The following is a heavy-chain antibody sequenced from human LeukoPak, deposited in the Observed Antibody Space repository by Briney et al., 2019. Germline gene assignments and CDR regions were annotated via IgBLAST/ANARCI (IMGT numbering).Heavy chain of an antibody. CDR1: GYTFTSYG. CDR2: ISAYNGNT. Sequence: GASVKVSCKASGYTFTSYGISWVRQAPGQGLEWMGWISAYNGNTNYAQKLQGRVTMTTDTSTSTAYMELRSLRSADTAVYYCASSPGYCTNGVCYSPGNYWGQGTLVTVSS. J-gene: IGHJ4*02. V-gene: IGHV1-18*01. CDR3: ASSPGYCTNGVCYSPGNY. D-gene: IGHD2-8*01.